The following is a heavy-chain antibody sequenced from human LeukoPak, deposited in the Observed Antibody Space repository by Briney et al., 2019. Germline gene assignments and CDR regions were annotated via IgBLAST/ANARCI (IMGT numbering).Heavy chain of an antibody. CDR3: ARIQYYYDSSGYYYFDY. CDR1: GGSISSYY. D-gene: IGHD3-22*01. V-gene: IGHV4-59*01. Sequence: SETLSLTCTVSGGSISSYYWSWIRQPPGKGLEWIGYIYYSGSTKYNPSLKSRVTISVDTSKNQFSLKLSSVTAADTAVYYCARIQYYYDSSGYYYFDYWGQGTLVTVSS. J-gene: IGHJ4*02. CDR2: IYYSGST.